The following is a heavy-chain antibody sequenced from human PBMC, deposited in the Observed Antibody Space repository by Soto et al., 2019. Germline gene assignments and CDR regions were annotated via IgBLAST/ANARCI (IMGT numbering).Heavy chain of an antibody. CDR2: ISSSISYT. V-gene: IGHV3-11*06. CDR3: AREMSRHTMDY. J-gene: IGHJ4*02. Sequence: PXVSLRLSFAASGFTFSDYSMSWTRQAAGKGLEWVSYISSSISYTNYADSVKGRFTISRDKAKNSLYLQMNSLRAEDTAVYYCAREMSRHTMDYWGQGTLVTVS. CDR1: GFTFSDYS. D-gene: IGHD3-10*01.